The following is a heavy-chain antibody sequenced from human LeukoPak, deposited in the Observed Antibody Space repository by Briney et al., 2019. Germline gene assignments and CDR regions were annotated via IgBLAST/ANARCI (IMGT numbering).Heavy chain of an antibody. V-gene: IGHV3-7*04. CDR2: IKEDGSEK. CDR1: GFTFSSYW. J-gene: IGHJ4*01. D-gene: IGHD5-18*01. CDR3: ARDRRNNYGYYFDY. Sequence: SGGSLRLSCAASGFTFSSYWMSWVRQPPGKGLEWVANIKEDGSEKYYVDSVKGRFTISRDNARNSLYLQMNTLRAEDTAVYYCARDRRNNYGYYFDYWGQGTLVTVSS.